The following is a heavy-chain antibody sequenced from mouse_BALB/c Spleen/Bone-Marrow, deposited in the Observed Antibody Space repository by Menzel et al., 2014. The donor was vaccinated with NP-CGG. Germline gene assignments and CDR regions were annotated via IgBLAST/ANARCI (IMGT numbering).Heavy chain of an antibody. CDR2: ISDGGSYT. V-gene: IGHV5-4*02. J-gene: IGHJ4*01. D-gene: IGHD2-12*01. CDR3: AITYRPLVLDY. CDR1: GFTFSDYY. Sequence: EVQLVESGGGLVKPGGSLKLSCAASGFTFSDYYMYWVRQTPEKRLEWVATISDGGSYTDYPGSVKGRFTVSRDNAKNNLYRQKSTLKTENTAMYYCAITYRPLVLDYCGQGTSGTVSS.